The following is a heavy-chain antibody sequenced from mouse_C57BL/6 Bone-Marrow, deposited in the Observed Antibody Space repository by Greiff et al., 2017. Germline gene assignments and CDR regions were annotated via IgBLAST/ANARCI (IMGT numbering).Heavy chain of an antibody. D-gene: IGHD2-12*01. J-gene: IGHJ4*01. CDR3: GRGRDDALYAMGC. Sequence: QVQLQQPGAELVKPGASVKLSCKASGYTFTSYWMQWVKQRPGQGLEWIGEIDPSDSYTNYNQKFKGKATLTVDTASSTAYMQLSSLTSEDSAVYYCGRGRDDALYAMGCWGEGTSVTDS. CDR1: GYTFTSYW. CDR2: IDPSDSYT. V-gene: IGHV1-50*01.